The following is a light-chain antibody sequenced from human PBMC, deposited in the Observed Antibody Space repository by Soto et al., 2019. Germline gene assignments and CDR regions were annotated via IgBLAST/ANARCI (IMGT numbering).Light chain of an antibody. CDR1: SRDVGYYNY. CDR3: CSYAGSYIYV. Sequence: QSVLTQPRSVSGSRGQSVTISCTGSSRDVGYYNYVSWYQQSPGKAPKLIISDVNKRPSGVPDRFSGSKSGNTASLTISGLQAEDEAVYYCCSYAGSYIYVFGGGTKLTVL. CDR2: DVN. V-gene: IGLV2-11*01. J-gene: IGLJ2*01.